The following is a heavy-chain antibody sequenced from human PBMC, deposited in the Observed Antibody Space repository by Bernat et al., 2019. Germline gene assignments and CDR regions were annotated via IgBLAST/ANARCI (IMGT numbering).Heavy chain of an antibody. CDR1: GFSLSTSGMR. V-gene: IGHV2-70*04. J-gene: IGHJ6*03. CDR3: ARTGERYSGYTNYYYMDV. Sequence: KESGPALVKPTQTLTLTCTFSGFSLSTSGMRVSWIRQPPGKALEWLARIDWDDDKFYSTSLKTRLTISKDTSKNQVVLTMTNMDPVDTATYYCARTGERYSGYTNYYYMDVWDKGTTVTVSS. CDR2: IDWDDDK. D-gene: IGHD5-12*01.